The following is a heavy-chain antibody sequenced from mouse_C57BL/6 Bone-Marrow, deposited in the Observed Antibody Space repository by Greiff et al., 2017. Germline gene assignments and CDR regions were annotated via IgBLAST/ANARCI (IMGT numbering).Heavy chain of an antibody. CDR3: TTFPLITTVVATDYFDY. Sequence: EVKLMESGAELVRPGASVKLSCTASGFNIKDDYMHWVKQRPEQGLEWIGWIDPENGDTEYASKFPGKATITADTSSNTAYLQLSSLTSEDTAVYYCTTFPLITTVVATDYFDYWGQGTTLTVSS. V-gene: IGHV14-4*01. CDR1: GFNIKDDY. D-gene: IGHD1-1*01. CDR2: IDPENGDT. J-gene: IGHJ2*01.